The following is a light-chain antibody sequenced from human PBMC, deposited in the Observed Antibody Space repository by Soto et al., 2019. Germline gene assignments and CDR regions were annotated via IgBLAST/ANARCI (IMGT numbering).Light chain of an antibody. CDR3: QQYKSYSRT. J-gene: IGKJ1*01. CDR2: KAS. Sequence: DIQMTQSPSTLSASVGDRVTITCRASQSISTWLAWYQQKPGKAPKVLIYKASSLESGVPSRFSGSGSGTEFTLTISSLQPDDFSPYYCQQYKSYSRTFGQGTKV. V-gene: IGKV1-5*03. CDR1: QSISTW.